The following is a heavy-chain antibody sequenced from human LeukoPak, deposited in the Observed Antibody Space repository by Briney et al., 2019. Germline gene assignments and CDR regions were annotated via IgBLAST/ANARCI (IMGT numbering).Heavy chain of an antibody. D-gene: IGHD3-3*01. CDR2: ISSSGSTI. CDR1: GFTFSDYY. Sequence: GGSLRLSFAASGFTFSDYYMSWIRQAPGKGLEWVSYISSSGSTIYYADSVKGRFTISRDNAKNSLYLQMNSLRAEDTAVYYCARAVSFWSGYVDYWGQGTLVTVSS. J-gene: IGHJ4*02. CDR3: ARAVSFWSGYVDY. V-gene: IGHV3-11*04.